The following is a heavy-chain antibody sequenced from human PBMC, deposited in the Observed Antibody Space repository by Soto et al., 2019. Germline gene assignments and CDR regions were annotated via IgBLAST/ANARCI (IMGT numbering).Heavy chain of an antibody. CDR2: ISYDGSNK. V-gene: IGHV3-30*18. D-gene: IGHD3-3*01. CDR3: GKNPGVGGFSWFGP. CDR1: GFTFSSYG. J-gene: IGHJ5*02. Sequence: QVQLVESGGGVVQPGRSLRLSCAASGFTFSSYGMHWVRQAPGKGLEWVAVISYDGSNKYYADSVKGRFTISRDNSKNNLKLERNSPGAEDTAGYYCGKNPGVGGFSWFGPRGQGTLVTVSS.